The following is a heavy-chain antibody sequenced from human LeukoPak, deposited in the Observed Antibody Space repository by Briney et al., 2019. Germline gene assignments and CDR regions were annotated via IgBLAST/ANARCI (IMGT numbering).Heavy chain of an antibody. V-gene: IGHV3-48*04. J-gene: IGHJ6*02. D-gene: IGHD3-9*01. Sequence: RSGGSLRLSCAASGFTFSSYTMNWVRQAPGKGLEWVSYISSSSSTIYYADSVKGRFTISRDNAKNSLYLQMNSLRAEDTAVYYCARVQRFDDILTGYSYGMDVWGQGTTVTVSS. CDR2: ISSSSSTI. CDR3: ARVQRFDDILTGYSYGMDV. CDR1: GFTFSSYT.